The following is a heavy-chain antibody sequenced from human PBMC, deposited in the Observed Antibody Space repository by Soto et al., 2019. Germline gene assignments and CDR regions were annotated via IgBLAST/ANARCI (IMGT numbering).Heavy chain of an antibody. CDR3: ARVERGTATTVVDAFDI. CDR1: GGSVNSGNYY. D-gene: IGHD1-1*01. CDR2: MSHSGGT. J-gene: IGHJ3*02. V-gene: IGHV4-34*01. Sequence: QVQLQQWGAGLLKPSETLSLTCAVYGGSVNSGNYYWSWIRQPPGKGLEWIGEMSHSGGTHFNPSHKIRVTISVDTSKNQFSLKMSSVTAADTALYYCARVERGTATTVVDAFDIWGPGTLVTVSS.